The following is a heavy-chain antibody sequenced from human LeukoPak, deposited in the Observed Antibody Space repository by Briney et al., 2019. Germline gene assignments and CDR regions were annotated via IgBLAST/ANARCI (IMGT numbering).Heavy chain of an antibody. CDR2: IRSTANGYAT. D-gene: IGHD6-25*01. J-gene: IGHJ6*04. V-gene: IGHV3-73*01. CDR3: ARDATPTHSSGWVYMDV. Sequence: TGGSLRLSCAASGFTFSCSALHWARQASGKGLEWVGRIRSTANGYATAYAASVKGRFTISRDNARNSLYLQINSLRGEDTALYYCARDATPTHSSGWVYMDVWGKGTTVTISS. CDR1: GFTFSCSA.